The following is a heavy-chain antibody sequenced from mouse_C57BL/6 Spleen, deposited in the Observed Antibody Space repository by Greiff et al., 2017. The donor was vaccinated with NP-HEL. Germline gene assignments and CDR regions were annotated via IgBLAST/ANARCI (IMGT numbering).Heavy chain of an antibody. J-gene: IGHJ3*01. CDR2: IYPGNGDT. CDR1: GYTFTSYN. CDR3: ARFPSYYSNYGLAWFAY. Sequence: QVQLKQSGAELVRPGASVKMSCKASGYTFTSYNMHWVKQTPRQGLEWIGAIYPGNGDTSYNQKFKGKATLTVDKSSSTAYMQLSSLTSEDSAVYFCARFPSYYSNYGLAWFAYWGQGTLVTVSA. V-gene: IGHV1-12*01. D-gene: IGHD2-5*01.